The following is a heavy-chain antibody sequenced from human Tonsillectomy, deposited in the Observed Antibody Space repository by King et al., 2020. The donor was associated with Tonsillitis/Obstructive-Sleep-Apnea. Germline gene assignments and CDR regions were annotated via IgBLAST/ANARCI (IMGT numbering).Heavy chain of an antibody. CDR2: IYYSGST. V-gene: IGHV4-39*01. CDR3: ARGLYSSGWHYFAY. J-gene: IGHJ4*02. Sequence: QLQESGPGLVKPSETLSLTCTVSSGSISSSSYYWGWIRQPPGKGLEWIGDIYYSGSTYYNPSLKSRVTMSVDTSKHQFSLKLSSVTAADTAVYYCARGLYSSGWHYFAYWGQGTLVTVSS. D-gene: IGHD6-19*01. CDR1: SGSISSSSYY.